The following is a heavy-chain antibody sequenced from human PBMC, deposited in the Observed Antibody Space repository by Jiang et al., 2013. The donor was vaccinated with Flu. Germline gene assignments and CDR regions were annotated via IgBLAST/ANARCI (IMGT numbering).Heavy chain of an antibody. J-gene: IGHJ4*02. CDR3: ARGYSSSFDY. Sequence: SRGLEWLGRTYYRSKWYNEYSVSVKSRITINPDTSKNQFSLQLNSVTPEDTAVYYCARGYSSSFDYWGQGTLVTVSS. V-gene: IGHV6-1*01. D-gene: IGHD5-18*01. CDR2: TYYRSKWYN.